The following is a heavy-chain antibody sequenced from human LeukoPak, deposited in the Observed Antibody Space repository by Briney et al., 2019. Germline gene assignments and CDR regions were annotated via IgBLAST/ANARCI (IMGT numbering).Heavy chain of an antibody. CDR2: INPSGGST. V-gene: IGHV1-46*01. CDR3: ARDLGSGVQLWYEVGSYYMDV. J-gene: IGHJ6*03. CDR1: GYTFTSYY. D-gene: IGHD5-18*01. Sequence: ASVKVSCKASGYTFTSYYMHWVRQAPGQGLEWMGIINPSGGSTSYAQKFQGRVTITADKSTSTAYMELSSLRSEDTAVYYCARDLGSGVQLWYEVGSYYMDVWGKGTTVTVSS.